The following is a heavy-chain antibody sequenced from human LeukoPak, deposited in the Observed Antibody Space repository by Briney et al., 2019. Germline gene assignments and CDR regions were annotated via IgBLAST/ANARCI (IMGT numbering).Heavy chain of an antibody. J-gene: IGHJ4*02. CDR2: ISGRGGST. Sequence: HGGSLRLSCAASGFTFASYTMSWVRQAPGKGLEWVSVISGRGGSTYSADSVKGRFTISRDNSKNTLYLQMNSLSAEDTAVYYCAKSLWFGELPYYWGQGTLVTVSS. D-gene: IGHD3-10*01. CDR1: GFTFASYT. V-gene: IGHV3-23*01. CDR3: AKSLWFGELPYY.